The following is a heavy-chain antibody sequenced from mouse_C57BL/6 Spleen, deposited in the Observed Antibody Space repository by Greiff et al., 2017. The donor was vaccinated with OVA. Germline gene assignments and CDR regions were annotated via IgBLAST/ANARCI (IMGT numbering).Heavy chain of an antibody. CDR1: GFNIKDDY. V-gene: IGHV14-4*01. Sequence: EVKLVESGAELVRPGASVKLSCTASGFNIKDDYMHWVKQRPEQGLEWIGWIDPENGDTEYASKFQGKATITANTSSNTAYLQLSSLTSEDTAVYYCTMRPSMDYWGQGTSVTVSS. CDR3: TMRPSMDY. J-gene: IGHJ4*01. CDR2: IDPENGDT.